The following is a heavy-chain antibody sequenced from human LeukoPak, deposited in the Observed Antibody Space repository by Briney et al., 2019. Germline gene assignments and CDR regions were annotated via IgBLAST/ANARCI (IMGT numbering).Heavy chain of an antibody. D-gene: IGHD1-1*01. V-gene: IGHV3-49*03. J-gene: IGHJ4*02. CDR1: GFSFSTYW. CDR2: IRSKAYGETA. Sequence: GGSLRLSCAPSGFSFSTYWMSWIRQAPGKGLEWVGFIRSKAYGETADYAASVKGRFTISRDDSKAIAYLQMNSLKTEDTAVYHCTRDRGAYNLYDYWGQGALVTVSS. CDR3: TRDRGAYNLYDY.